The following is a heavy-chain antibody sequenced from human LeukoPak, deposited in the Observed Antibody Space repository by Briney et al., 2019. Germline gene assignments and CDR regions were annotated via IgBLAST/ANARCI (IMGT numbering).Heavy chain of an antibody. CDR3: ARDKGLIAAAPRRAFDI. V-gene: IGHV1-46*01. CDR2: INPSGGST. J-gene: IGHJ3*02. CDR1: GYTFTSYY. Sequence: GASVKVSCKASGYTFTSYYMHWVRQAPGQGLEWMGIINPSGGSTSYAQKFQGRVTMTRDTSTSAAYMELRSLRSDDTAVYYCARDKGLIAAAPRRAFDIWGQGTMVTVSS. D-gene: IGHD6-13*01.